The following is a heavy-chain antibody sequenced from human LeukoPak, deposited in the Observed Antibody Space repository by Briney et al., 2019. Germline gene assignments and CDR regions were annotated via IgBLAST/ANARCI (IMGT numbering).Heavy chain of an antibody. CDR2: IKQDGSEK. Sequence: PGGSLRLSCAVSGFTFSSYGMSWVRQAPGKGLEWVANIKQDGSEKYYVDSVKGRFTISRDNAKNSLYLQMNSLRAEDTAVYYCARGPWADYYDSSGYYYFEYWGQGTLVTVSS. CDR1: GFTFSSYG. D-gene: IGHD3-22*01. CDR3: ARGPWADYYDSSGYYYFEY. V-gene: IGHV3-7*04. J-gene: IGHJ4*02.